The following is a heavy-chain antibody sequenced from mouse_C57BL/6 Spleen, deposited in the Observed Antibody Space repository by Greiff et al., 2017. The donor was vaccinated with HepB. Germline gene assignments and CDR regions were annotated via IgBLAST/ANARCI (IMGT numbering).Heavy chain of an antibody. D-gene: IGHD2-4*01. V-gene: IGHV1-22*01. CDR2: INPNNGGT. J-gene: IGHJ4*01. Sequence: EVQLQQSGPELVKPGASVKMSCKASGYTFTDYNMHWVKQSHGKSLEWIGYINPNNGGTSYNQKFKGKATLTVNKSSSTAYMELRSLTSEDSAVYYCARSPDYEYDDYYAMDYWGQGTSVTVSS. CDR3: ARSPDYEYDDYYAMDY. CDR1: GYTFTDYN.